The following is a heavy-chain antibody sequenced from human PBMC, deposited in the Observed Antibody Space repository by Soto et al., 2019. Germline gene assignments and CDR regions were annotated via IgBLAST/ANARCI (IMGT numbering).Heavy chain of an antibody. D-gene: IGHD2-15*01. V-gene: IGHV3-7*03. CDR3: ARERGSKSMDV. CDR1: GFTFSDYW. J-gene: IGHJ6*02. CDR2: IKQDGSEK. Sequence: GGSLRLSCAASGFTFSDYWMTWVRQAPGKGLEWVANIKQDGSEKCYVDSVKGRFIISRDNAKNSLYLQMNSLRAEDTAVYYCARERGSKSMDVWGQGTTVTVSS.